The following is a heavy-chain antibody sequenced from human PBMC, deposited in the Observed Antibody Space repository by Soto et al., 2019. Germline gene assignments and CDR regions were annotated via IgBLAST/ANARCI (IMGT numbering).Heavy chain of an antibody. CDR1: GGSISNAAYS. J-gene: IGHJ4*02. D-gene: IGHD5-18*01. V-gene: IGHV4-30-2*01. Sequence: QSLTCTVSGGSISNAAYSWSWIRQPPGKGLEWIGYIYPSGMPFYNPSLRSRVTISIDRSNDQFSLNLKSVTAADTAAYYCARERGGYGLFDSWGQGTLVTVSS. CDR3: ARERGGYGLFDS. CDR2: IYPSGMP.